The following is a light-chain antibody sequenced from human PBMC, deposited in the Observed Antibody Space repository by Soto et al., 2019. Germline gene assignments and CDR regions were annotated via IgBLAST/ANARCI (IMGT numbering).Light chain of an antibody. J-gene: IGKJ2*01. V-gene: IGKV3-20*01. CDR3: QQYGDSPYT. CDR1: QSVGSY. Sequence: EIVLTPSPGTLSLSPGERATLSCRASQSVGSYLARYQQKPGQAPRLLIYGASSRATGIPDRISGSGSGTDFTLTISRLEPQDFAVYYCQQYGDSPYTFGQGTTRETK. CDR2: GAS.